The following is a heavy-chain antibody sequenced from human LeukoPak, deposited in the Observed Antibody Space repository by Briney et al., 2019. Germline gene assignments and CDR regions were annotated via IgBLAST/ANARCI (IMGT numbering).Heavy chain of an antibody. CDR3: ARVVPAGHIDY. CDR2: ISSSSSYI. D-gene: IGHD2-2*01. Sequence: GGSLRLSCAASGLTFSSYSMNWVRQAPGKGLEWVSSISSSSSYIYYADSMKGRFTISRDNAKNSLYLQMNNLRAEDTAVYYCARVVPAGHIDYWGQGTLVTVSS. V-gene: IGHV3-21*01. CDR1: GLTFSSYS. J-gene: IGHJ4*02.